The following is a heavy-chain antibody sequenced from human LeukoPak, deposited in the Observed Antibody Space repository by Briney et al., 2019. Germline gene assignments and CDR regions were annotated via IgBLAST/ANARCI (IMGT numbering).Heavy chain of an antibody. Sequence: PGGSLRLSCVASGLTFSNYPMNWVRQAPGKGLEWVSNIGANGGASYYADSVKGRFTISRDNSKNTLFLQMNSLRAEDTAVYYCARGVRDCSSTSCYARVDYWGQGTLVTVSP. V-gene: IGHV3-23*01. CDR3: ARGVRDCSSTSCYARVDY. CDR1: GLTFSNYP. CDR2: IGANGGAS. J-gene: IGHJ4*02. D-gene: IGHD2-2*01.